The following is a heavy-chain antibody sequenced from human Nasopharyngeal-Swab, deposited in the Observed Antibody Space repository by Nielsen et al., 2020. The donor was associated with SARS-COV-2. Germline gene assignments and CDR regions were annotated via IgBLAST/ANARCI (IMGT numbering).Heavy chain of an antibody. Sequence: GESLRLSCAASGFTFSSYSMNWVRQAPGKGLEWVSSISSSSRYIYYADSVKGRFTISRDNAKNSLYLQMNSLRAGDTAVYYCAREEAMVNYYYYGMDVWGQGTTVTVSS. CDR3: AREEAMVNYYYYGMDV. V-gene: IGHV3-21*01. CDR1: GFTFSSYS. D-gene: IGHD5-18*01. J-gene: IGHJ6*02. CDR2: ISSSSRYI.